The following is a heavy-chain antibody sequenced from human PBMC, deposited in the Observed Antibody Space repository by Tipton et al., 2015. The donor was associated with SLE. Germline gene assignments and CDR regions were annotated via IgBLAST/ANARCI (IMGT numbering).Heavy chain of an antibody. CDR1: GYSISSDYY. Sequence: TLSLTCTVSGYSISSDYYWGRIRQHPGKGLEWIGYIYYSGSTYYNPSLKSRVTISVDTSKNQFSLKLSSVTAADTAVYYCARVPPDWGGDYYMDVWGKGTTATVSS. D-gene: IGHD7-27*01. V-gene: IGHV4-31*03. CDR3: ARVPPDWGGDYYMDV. CDR2: IYYSGST. J-gene: IGHJ6*03.